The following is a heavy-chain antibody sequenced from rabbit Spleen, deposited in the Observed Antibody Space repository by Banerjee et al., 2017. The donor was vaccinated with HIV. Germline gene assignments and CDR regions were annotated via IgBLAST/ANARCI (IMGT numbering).Heavy chain of an antibody. CDR3: ARDTSSSFTSYGMDL. J-gene: IGHJ6*01. CDR2: IEAGSSGFT. CDR1: GVSFSVSSY. V-gene: IGHV1S40*01. D-gene: IGHD1-1*01. Sequence: QSLEESGGGLVKPGASLTLTCIASGVSFSVSSYMCWVRQAPGKGLEWIACIEAGSSGFTYFASWAKGRFTISKTSSTTVTLQMTSLTAADTATYFCARDTSSSFTSYGMDLWGPGTLAPS.